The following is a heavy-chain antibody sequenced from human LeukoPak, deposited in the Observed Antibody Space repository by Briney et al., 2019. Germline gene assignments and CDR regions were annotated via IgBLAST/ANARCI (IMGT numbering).Heavy chain of an antibody. Sequence: GGSLRLSCAASGFPFIIYSMNWVRQAPGKGLEWVSYISSSSSTIYYADSVKGRFTISRDDAKNSLYLQMNSLRVEDTAVYYCAREEDNSDEYLREDYWGQGTLVTVSS. D-gene: IGHD4-17*01. CDR1: GFPFIIYS. V-gene: IGHV3-48*04. J-gene: IGHJ4*02. CDR2: ISSSSSTI. CDR3: AREEDNSDEYLREDY.